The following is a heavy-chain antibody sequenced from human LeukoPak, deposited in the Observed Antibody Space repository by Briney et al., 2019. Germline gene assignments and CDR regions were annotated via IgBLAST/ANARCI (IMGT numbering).Heavy chain of an antibody. CDR3: ARVGANGGVLDY. CDR1: TFTFSDYG. D-gene: IGHD2-8*02. Sequence: PGGSLRLSCVGSTFTFSDYGMHWVRQAPGKGLEWVSYIGSRGSTIYYADSVKGRFTISRDNVKNSLYLQMNGLRAEDTAIYYCARVGANGGVLDYWGQGTLVTVSP. V-gene: IGHV3-11*01. CDR2: IGSRGSTI. J-gene: IGHJ4*02.